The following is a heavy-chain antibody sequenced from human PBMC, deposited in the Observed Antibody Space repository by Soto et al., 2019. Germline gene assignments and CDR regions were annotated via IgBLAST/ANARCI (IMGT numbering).Heavy chain of an antibody. J-gene: IGHJ4*02. Sequence: GGSLRLSCAASGFTFSSYAMSWVRQAPGKGLEWVSAISGSGGSTYYADSVKGRFTISRDNSKNTLYLQMNSLRAEDTAVYYCAKGRPEAYYGSGSVFDYWGQGTLVTVSS. CDR1: GFTFSSYA. D-gene: IGHD3-10*01. CDR3: AKGRPEAYYGSGSVFDY. V-gene: IGHV3-23*01. CDR2: ISGSGGST.